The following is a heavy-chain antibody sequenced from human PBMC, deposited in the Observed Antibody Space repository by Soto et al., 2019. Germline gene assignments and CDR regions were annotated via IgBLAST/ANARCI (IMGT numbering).Heavy chain of an antibody. CDR2: IIPLYGTV. CDR1: GGTFNSYG. D-gene: IGHD3-10*01. Sequence: QAHLAQSGAEVKKPGSSVTVSCKASGGTFNSYGIGWVRQAPGQGLDWMGVIIPLYGTVNYAQKFQGRVSITADKSTSTAYRDLNSRRSNDTPVYYCARVRVIRGVTQSHFGLWGQGPQVPAPS. J-gene: IGHJ4*02. V-gene: IGHV1-69*06. CDR3: ARVRVIRGVTQSHFGL.